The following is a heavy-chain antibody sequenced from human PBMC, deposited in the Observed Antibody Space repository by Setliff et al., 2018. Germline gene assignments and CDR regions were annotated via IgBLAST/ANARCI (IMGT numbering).Heavy chain of an antibody. D-gene: IGHD1-26*01. CDR3: ARGSGSFPFDY. CDR2: INHSGST. J-gene: IGHJ4*02. V-gene: IGHV4-34*01. CDR1: GGSFSGYY. Sequence: SETLSLTCAVYGGSFSGYYWSWIRQPPGKGLEWIGEINHSGSTNYNPSLKSRVMIPLDTSKNQLSLKLFSVTAADTAVYYCARGSGSFPFDYWGQGVLVTVSS.